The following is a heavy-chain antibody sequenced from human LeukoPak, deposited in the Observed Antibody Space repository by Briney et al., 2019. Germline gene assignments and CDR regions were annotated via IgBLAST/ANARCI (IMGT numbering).Heavy chain of an antibody. J-gene: IGHJ6*03. D-gene: IGHD2-21*02. Sequence: GGSLRLSCAASAFTFSTYGMHWVRQAPGKGLEWVAFIRYDGSNKYCADSVKGRFTISRDNSKNTLYLQMNSLRADDTAMYYCAKLYCGGDCYSLYYYYYMDVWGKGTTVTVSS. CDR2: IRYDGSNK. CDR1: AFTFSTYG. CDR3: AKLYCGGDCYSLYYYYYMDV. V-gene: IGHV3-30*02.